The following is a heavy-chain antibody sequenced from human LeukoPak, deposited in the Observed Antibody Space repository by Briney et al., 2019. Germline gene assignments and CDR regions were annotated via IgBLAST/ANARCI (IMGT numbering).Heavy chain of an antibody. CDR2: IVPIFGTA. CDR1: GGTFSSYA. J-gene: IGHJ5*02. Sequence: SVEVSCKASGGTFSSYAISWVRQAPGQGLEWMGGIVPIFGTANYAQKFQGRVTITTDESTSTAYMELSSLRSEDTAVYYCARGVLRFLEWPTGFDPWGQGTLVTVSS. CDR3: ARGVLRFLEWPTGFDP. D-gene: IGHD3-3*01. V-gene: IGHV1-69*05.